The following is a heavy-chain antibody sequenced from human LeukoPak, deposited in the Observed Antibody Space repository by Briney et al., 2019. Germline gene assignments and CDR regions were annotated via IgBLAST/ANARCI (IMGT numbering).Heavy chain of an antibody. J-gene: IGHJ3*01. V-gene: IGHV3-23*01. CDR1: GFTFSNYA. CDR3: AKDPNGDYVGAFDV. Sequence: GGSLRLSCAASGFTFSNYAMTWVRRAPGKGLGWVSNIWVGGDYTNYADSVRGRVTISRDRTKSTLFLQLSSRRVDDTAVYYCAKDPNGDYVGAFDVWGQGIMVTVSS. D-gene: IGHD4-23*01. CDR2: IWVGGDYT.